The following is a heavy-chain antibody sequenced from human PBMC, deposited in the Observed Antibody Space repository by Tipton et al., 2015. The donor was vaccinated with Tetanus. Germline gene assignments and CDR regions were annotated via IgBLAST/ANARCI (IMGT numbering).Heavy chain of an antibody. J-gene: IGHJ4*02. V-gene: IGHV3-33*01. CDR3: AREADCSGGSCFSGVFDN. CDR2: SWNDGTDK. Sequence: SLRLSCAASGFIFSSYGMHWVRQAPGKGLEWVAASWNDGTDKYYADSVKGRFTISRDNSKNTLYLQMNSLRAEDTAVYYCAREADCSGGSCFSGVFDNGGQGPQVTVSS. CDR1: GFIFSSYG. D-gene: IGHD2-15*01.